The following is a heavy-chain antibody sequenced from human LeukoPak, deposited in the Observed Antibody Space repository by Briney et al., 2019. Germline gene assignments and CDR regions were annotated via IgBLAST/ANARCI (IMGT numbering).Heavy chain of an antibody. V-gene: IGHV2-70*11. J-gene: IGHJ4*02. CDR3: ARVNYDYVWGSYRYSFDY. D-gene: IGHD3-16*02. CDR2: IDWDDDK. CDR1: GFSLSTSGMC. Sequence: SGPALVKPTQTLTLTCTFSGFSLSTSGMCVSWIRQPPGKALEWLARIDWDDDKYYSTSLKTRLTISKDTSKNQVVLTVTNMDPVDTATYYCARVNYDYVWGSYRYSFDYWGQGTLVTVSS.